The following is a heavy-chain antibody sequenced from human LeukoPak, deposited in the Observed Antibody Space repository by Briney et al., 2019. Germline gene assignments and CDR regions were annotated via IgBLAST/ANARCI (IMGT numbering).Heavy chain of an antibody. J-gene: IGHJ5*02. CDR2: IYYSGST. V-gene: IGHV4-61*01. CDR3: ARGGWWFDP. CDR1: GGSVSSGSYY. D-gene: IGHD3-10*01. Sequence: SETLSLTCTVSGGSVSSGSYYWSWIRQPPGKGLEWIGYIYYSGSTNYNPSLKSRVTISVDTSKNQFSLKLSSVTAADTAVYYCARGGWWFDPWGQGTLVTVSS.